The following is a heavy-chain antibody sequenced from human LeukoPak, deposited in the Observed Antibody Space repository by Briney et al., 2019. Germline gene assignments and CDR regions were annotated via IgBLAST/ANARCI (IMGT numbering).Heavy chain of an antibody. Sequence: SETLSLTCAVYGGSYSGYYWNWIRQPPGKGLEWIGEINHSGSTNYNPSLKSRVTISVDTSKNQFSLKLSSVTAADTAVYYCARDRTGVPAAPSGAFDIWGQGTMVTVSS. CDR1: GGSYSGYY. D-gene: IGHD2-2*01. J-gene: IGHJ3*02. CDR2: INHSGST. CDR3: ARDRTGVPAAPSGAFDI. V-gene: IGHV4-34*01.